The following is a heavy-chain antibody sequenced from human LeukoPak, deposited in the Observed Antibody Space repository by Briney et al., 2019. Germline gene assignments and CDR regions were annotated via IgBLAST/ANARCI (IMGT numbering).Heavy chain of an antibody. CDR3: AKGLAFSRNIAAAGTHFDY. Sequence: QPGESLRLSCAASGFTFSSYGMHWVRQAPGKGLEWVAVISYDGSNKYYADSVKGRFTISRDNSKNTLYLQMNSLRAEDTAVYYCAKGLAFSRNIAAAGTHFDYWGQGTLVTVSS. CDR1: GFTFSSYG. J-gene: IGHJ4*02. CDR2: ISYDGSNK. V-gene: IGHV3-30*18. D-gene: IGHD6-13*01.